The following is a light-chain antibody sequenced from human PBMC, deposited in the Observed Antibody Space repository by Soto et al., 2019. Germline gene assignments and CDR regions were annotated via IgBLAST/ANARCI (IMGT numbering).Light chain of an antibody. CDR1: QSVSSY. CDR2: DAS. CDR3: LQRSGWPWT. V-gene: IGKV3-11*01. Sequence: EIVLTQSPATLSLSPGERATLSCRASQSVSSYLAWYQLKPGQAPRLLIYDASNKATDIPARFSGRGSATDFTLTISSLEPEDFAVYYCLQRSGWPWTFGQGTKVEIK. J-gene: IGKJ1*01.